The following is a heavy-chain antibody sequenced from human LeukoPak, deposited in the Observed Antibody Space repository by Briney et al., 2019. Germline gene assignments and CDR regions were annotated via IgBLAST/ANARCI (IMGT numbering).Heavy chain of an antibody. CDR2: INHSGST. V-gene: IGHV4-34*01. D-gene: IGHD5-18*01. CDR3: ARGSPIQQTYHHYYYMDV. CDR1: GGSFSGYY. J-gene: IGHJ6*03. Sequence: SETLSLTCAVYGGSFSGYYWSWIRQPPGKGLEWIGEINHSGSTNYNPSLKSRVTISVDTSKNQFSLKLSSVTAADTAVYYCARGSPIQQTYHHYYYMDVWGKGTTVAVSS.